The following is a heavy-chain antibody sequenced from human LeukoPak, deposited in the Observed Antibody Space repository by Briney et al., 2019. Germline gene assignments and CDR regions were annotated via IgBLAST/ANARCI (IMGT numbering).Heavy chain of an antibody. CDR1: GYTFTSYY. J-gene: IGHJ4*02. CDR2: INPSGGST. V-gene: IGHV1-46*01. Sequence: ASVKVSCKASGYTFTSYYMHWVRQAPGQGLEWMGIINPSGGSTSYAQKFQGRVTMTRDTSTSTVYMELSSLRSEDKAVYHCARDSHSGYDRWGQGTLVTVSS. CDR3: ARDSHSGYDR. D-gene: IGHD5-12*01.